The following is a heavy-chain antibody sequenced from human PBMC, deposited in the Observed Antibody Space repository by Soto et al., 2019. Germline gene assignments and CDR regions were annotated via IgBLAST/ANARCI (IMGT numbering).Heavy chain of an antibody. CDR2: IIPIFGTA. CDR3: ARVRGLKYCSGGSCSSGPRNWFDP. D-gene: IGHD2-15*01. J-gene: IGHJ5*02. CDR1: GGTFSSYA. Sequence: SVKVSCKASGGTFSSYAISWVRQAPGQGLEWMGGIIPIFGTANYAQKFQGRVTITADKSTSTAYMELSSLRSEDTAVYYCARVRGLKYCSGGSCSSGPRNWFDPWGQGTLVTVSS. V-gene: IGHV1-69*06.